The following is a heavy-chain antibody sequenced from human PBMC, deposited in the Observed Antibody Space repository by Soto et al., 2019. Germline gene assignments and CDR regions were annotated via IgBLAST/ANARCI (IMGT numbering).Heavy chain of an antibody. CDR2: IYPGDSDT. V-gene: IGHV5-51*01. CDR3: ARQGYSGYEHDVTRFDY. D-gene: IGHD5-12*01. Sequence: PGESLKISCKGSGYSFTSYWIGWVRQMPGKGLEWMGIIYPGDSDTRYSPSFQGQVTISADKSISTAYLQWSSLKASDTAMYYCARQGYSGYEHDVTRFDYWGQGTLVTVSS. J-gene: IGHJ4*02. CDR1: GYSFTSYW.